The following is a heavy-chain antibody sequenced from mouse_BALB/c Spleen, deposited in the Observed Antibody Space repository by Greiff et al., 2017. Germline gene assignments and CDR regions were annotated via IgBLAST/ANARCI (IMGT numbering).Heavy chain of an antibody. J-gene: IGHJ4*01. CDR3: ARGGNYDYYAMDY. CDR1: GFTFSSYG. V-gene: IGHV5-6*03. D-gene: IGHD2-1*01. CDR2: ISSGGSYT. Sequence: EVMLVESGGGLVKPGGSLKLSCAASGFTFSSYGMSWVRQTPDKRLEWVATISSGGSYTYYPDSVKGRFTISRDNAKNTLYLQMSSLKSEDTAMYYCARGGNYDYYAMDYWGQGTSVTVSS.